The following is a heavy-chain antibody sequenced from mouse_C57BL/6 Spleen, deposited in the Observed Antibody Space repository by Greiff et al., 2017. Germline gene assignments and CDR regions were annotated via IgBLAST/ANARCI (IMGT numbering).Heavy chain of an antibody. CDR2: IHPYDGST. CDR1: GYTFTSYW. V-gene: IGHV1-64*01. J-gene: IGHJ2*01. D-gene: IGHD2-12*01. Sequence: VQLQQPGAELVKPGASVKLSCKASGYTFTSYWMHWVKQRPQQGLEWIGIIHPYDGSTNYNEKFKNKATLTVAKSSSTAYMQLSSLTSEDSAVYYCARSRYNYAGEDFDFDYWGQGTTLTVSS. CDR3: ARSRYNYAGEDFDFDY.